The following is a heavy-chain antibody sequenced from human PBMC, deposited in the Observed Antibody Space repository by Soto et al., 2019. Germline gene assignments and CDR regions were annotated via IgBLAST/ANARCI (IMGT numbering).Heavy chain of an antibody. CDR1: GYPITTYS. CDR2: IDPRSGGT. J-gene: IGHJ4*02. Sequence: ASVKVSCKVSGYPITTYSIHWVRQAPGQGLEWMGWIDPRSGGTVYEQKFQGRVTMTRDTSISTVYMDLSGLTSDDTALYYCATDDYGIFPYWGQGSLVTVSS. V-gene: IGHV1-2*02. CDR3: ATDDYGIFPY. D-gene: IGHD3-10*01.